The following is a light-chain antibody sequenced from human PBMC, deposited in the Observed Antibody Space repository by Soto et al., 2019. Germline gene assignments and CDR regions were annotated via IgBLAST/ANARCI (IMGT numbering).Light chain of an antibody. J-gene: IGKJ1*01. CDR3: KQNYRTPPT. CDR1: QNSRDC. CDR2: SAS. Sequence: DIQMTQSASSQSASLGDRVSIPCRASQNSRDCLNWYQQKPGKAPELLIFSASSLQSGVPSRVSGSGSGTDFTLPIGSLQREDFVPYFCKQNYRTPPTLGQGTMVEV. V-gene: IGKV1-39*01.